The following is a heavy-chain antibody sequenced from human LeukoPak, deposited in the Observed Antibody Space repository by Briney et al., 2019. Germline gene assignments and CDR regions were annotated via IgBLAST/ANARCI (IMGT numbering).Heavy chain of an antibody. CDR3: ARPQRGYSYGYYFDY. CDR1: GYSFTSYW. J-gene: IGHJ4*02. D-gene: IGHD5-18*01. V-gene: IGHV5-51*01. Sequence: GESLKISCKGSGYSFTSYWIGWVRQMPGKGLEWMGIIYPGDSDTRYSPSFQGQVTISADKSISTAYLQWSSLKASDTAMYYCARPQRGYSYGYYFDYWGQGTLVTVSS. CDR2: IYPGDSDT.